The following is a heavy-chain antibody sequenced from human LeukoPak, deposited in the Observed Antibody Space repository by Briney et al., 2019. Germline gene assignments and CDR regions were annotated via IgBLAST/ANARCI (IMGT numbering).Heavy chain of an antibody. CDR1: GFTFDDYA. CDR3: AKEARYSSGWYRLDY. Sequence: GGSLRLSCAASGFTFDDYAMRWVRQAPGKGLEGVSGISWNSGSIGYADSVKGRFTISRDNAKNSLYLQMNSLRAEDTALYYCAKEARYSSGWYRLDYWGQGTLVTVSS. V-gene: IGHV3-9*01. J-gene: IGHJ4*02. D-gene: IGHD6-19*01. CDR2: ISWNSGSI.